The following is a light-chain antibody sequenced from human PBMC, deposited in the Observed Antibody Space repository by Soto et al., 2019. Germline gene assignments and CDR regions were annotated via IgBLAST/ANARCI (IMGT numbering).Light chain of an antibody. CDR3: QQYGSSPPRYT. Sequence: EIVLTQSPGTLSLSPGERATLSCRASQSVSSSYLAWYQQKPGQAPRLLIYGASSRATGIPDRFSGSGSGIDFTLTISRLEPEDFAVYYCQQYGSSPPRYTFGHGTKLEIK. CDR2: GAS. J-gene: IGKJ2*01. V-gene: IGKV3-20*01. CDR1: QSVSSSY.